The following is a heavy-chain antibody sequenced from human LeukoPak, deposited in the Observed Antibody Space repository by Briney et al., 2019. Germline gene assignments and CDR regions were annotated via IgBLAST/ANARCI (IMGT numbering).Heavy chain of an antibody. D-gene: IGHD4-11*01. CDR1: GYSIGSAYY. J-gene: IGHJ5*02. CDR2: IYHSGST. V-gene: IGHV4-38-2*02. Sequence: SETLSLTCTVSGYSIGSAYYWGWIRQPPGKGLEWIGNIYHSGSTYYNPSLKSRVTISMDTFKNQSSLKLSSVTAADTAMYYCARAPVSNNWFDPWGQGTLATVSS. CDR3: ARAPVSNNWFDP.